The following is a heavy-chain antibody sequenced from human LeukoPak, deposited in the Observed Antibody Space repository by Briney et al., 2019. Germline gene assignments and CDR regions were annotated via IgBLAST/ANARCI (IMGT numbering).Heavy chain of an antibody. D-gene: IGHD2-2*01. CDR1: GFTFSGSA. J-gene: IGHJ4*02. CDR2: IRSKANSYAT. Sequence: GGSLRLSCAASGFTFSGSAMHWVRQASGKGLEWVGRIRSKANSYATAYAASVKGRFTISRDDSKNTAYLQMNSLKTEDTAVYYCTKLGYCSTTSCHAQGYWGQGTLVTVSS. CDR3: TKLGYCSTTSCHAQGY. V-gene: IGHV3-73*01.